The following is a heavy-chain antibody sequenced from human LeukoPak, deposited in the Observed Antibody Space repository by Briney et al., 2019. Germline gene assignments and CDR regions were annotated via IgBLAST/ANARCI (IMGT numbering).Heavy chain of an antibody. CDR1: GFTFSSYS. V-gene: IGHV3-48*04. CDR3: AREEVLSLHNWFDP. CDR2: ISSSSSTI. J-gene: IGHJ5*02. Sequence: PGGSLRLSCAASGFTFSSYSMNWVRQAPGKGLEWVSYISSSSSTIYYADSVKGQFTISRDNAKNSLYLQMNSLRAEDTAVYYCAREEVLSLHNWFDPWGQGTLVTVSS. D-gene: IGHD1-26*01.